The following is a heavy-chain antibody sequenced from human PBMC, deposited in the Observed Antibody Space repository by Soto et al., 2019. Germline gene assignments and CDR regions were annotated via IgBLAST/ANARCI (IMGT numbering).Heavy chain of an antibody. D-gene: IGHD1-26*01. V-gene: IGHV3-9*01. CDR2: ISWNSGSV. Sequence: PGGSLRLSCVGSGFNFDNYGMHWVRQAPGKGLEWVSGISWNSGSVDYGDSVKGRFTISRDNGKNSLYLQMNNLRVEDTAVYYCFRENYFSYHGMDVWGQGTTVTVSS. J-gene: IGHJ6*02. CDR3: FRENYFSYHGMDV. CDR1: GFNFDNYG.